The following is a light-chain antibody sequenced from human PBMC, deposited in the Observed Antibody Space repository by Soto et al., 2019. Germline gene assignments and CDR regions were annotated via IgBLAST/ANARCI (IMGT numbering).Light chain of an antibody. V-gene: IGLV1-47*01. CDR1: SSNIGSNY. CDR2: RNN. CDR3: AAWDDSLSALL. Sequence: QPVLTQPPSASGTPGQRVPISCSGSSSNIGSNYVYWYQQLPGTAPKLLIYRNNQRPSGVPDRFSGSKSGTSASLAISGLRSEDEADYYCAAWDDSLSALLFGGGTKLTVL. J-gene: IGLJ2*01.